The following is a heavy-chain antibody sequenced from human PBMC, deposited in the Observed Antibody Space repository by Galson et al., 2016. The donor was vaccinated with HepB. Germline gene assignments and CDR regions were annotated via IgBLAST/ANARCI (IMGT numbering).Heavy chain of an antibody. J-gene: IGHJ4*02. Sequence: SLILSCAASGFTFSSYFMTWVRQAPGKGLQWVANIEKDGSEKNYVDSVKGRFTISRDNAKNSLYLQMNTLRAEDTAVYYCSAGAGWVEDYWGQGTLVIVSS. V-gene: IGHV3-7*03. CDR1: GFTFSSYF. D-gene: IGHD5-24*01. CDR3: SAGAGWVEDY. CDR2: IEKDGSEK.